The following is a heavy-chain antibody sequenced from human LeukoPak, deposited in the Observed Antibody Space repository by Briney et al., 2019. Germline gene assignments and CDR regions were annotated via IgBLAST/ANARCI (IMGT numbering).Heavy chain of an antibody. D-gene: IGHD2-2*02. V-gene: IGHV1-2*02. CDR1: GYTFTGYY. CDR2: INPNSGGT. Sequence: ASVKVSCKASGYTFTGYYMHWARQAPGQGLEWMGWINPNSGGTNYAQKFQGRVTMTGDTSISTAYMELSRLRSDDTAVYYCARDYCSSTSCYILDYWGQGTLVTVSS. CDR3: ARDYCSSTSCYILDY. J-gene: IGHJ4*02.